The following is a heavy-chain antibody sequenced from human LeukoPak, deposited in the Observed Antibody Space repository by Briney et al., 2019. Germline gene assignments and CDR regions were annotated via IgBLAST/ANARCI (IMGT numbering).Heavy chain of an antibody. D-gene: IGHD3-3*01. CDR3: AKDHYWSIDY. J-gene: IGHJ4*02. CDR2: IYSGGST. CDR1: GFTVSSNY. Sequence: GGSLRLSCAASGFTVSSNYMSWVRQAPGKGLEWVSVIYSGGSTYYADSVKGRFTISRDIAKNTLYLQMNSLRAEDTGVYYCAKDHYWSIDYWGRGTLVTVS. V-gene: IGHV3-53*01.